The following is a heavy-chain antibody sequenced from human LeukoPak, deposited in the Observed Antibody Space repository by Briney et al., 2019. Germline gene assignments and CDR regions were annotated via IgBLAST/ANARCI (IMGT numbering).Heavy chain of an antibody. V-gene: IGHV3-23*01. CDR1: VFTFNTYC. Sequence: PGRSLRLSCAVSVFTFNTYCMRGVRHARGKGREGGSGISGSGGATYYTGSVRRGFTLSRDNRHNTLCVEMNSVRAEHTGVYFCERGAVYHYASGTYYIMYYFHHWGQGALVTVSS. CDR3: ERGAVYHYASGTYYIMYYFHH. J-gene: IGHJ4*02. CDR2: ISGSGGAT. D-gene: IGHD3-10*01.